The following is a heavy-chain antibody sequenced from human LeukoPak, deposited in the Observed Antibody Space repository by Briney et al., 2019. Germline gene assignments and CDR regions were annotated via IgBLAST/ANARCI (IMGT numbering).Heavy chain of an antibody. Sequence: GGSLRLSCAASGFTFSSYAMSWVRQAPGKGLEWVSAISGSGGSTYYADSVKGRFTISRDNSKNTLYLQMNSLRAEDTAVYYCAKDHAQRGYTNYGHGDYWGQGTLVTVSS. J-gene: IGHJ4*02. CDR3: AKDHAQRGYTNYGHGDY. CDR1: GFTFSSYA. CDR2: ISGSGGST. V-gene: IGHV3-23*01. D-gene: IGHD5-18*01.